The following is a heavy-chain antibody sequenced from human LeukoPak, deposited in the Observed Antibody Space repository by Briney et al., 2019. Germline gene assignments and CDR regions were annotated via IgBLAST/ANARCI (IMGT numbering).Heavy chain of an antibody. CDR2: ISSSGSTI. Sequence: PGGSLRLSCAASGFTFSSYEMNWVRQAPGKRLEWVSYISSSGSTIYYADSVKGRFTISRDNAKNSLYLQMNSLRAEDTAVYYCAREQQLASYNWFDPWGQGTLVTVSS. D-gene: IGHD6-13*01. V-gene: IGHV3-48*03. J-gene: IGHJ5*02. CDR1: GFTFSSYE. CDR3: AREQQLASYNWFDP.